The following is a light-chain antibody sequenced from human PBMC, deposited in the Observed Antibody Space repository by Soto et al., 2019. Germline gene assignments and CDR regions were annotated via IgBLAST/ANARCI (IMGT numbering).Light chain of an antibody. CDR3: MQAKQLPIT. CDR1: ESLEHSNGNTY. Sequence: EIVMTQTPLSSPVTLGQPASISCRSSESLEHSNGNTYLTWFHQRPGQSPRLLLYRISKRFSGVRARFGGSGAGTDFTLKISTVEPEDVGVYYCMQAKQLPITFGQGTRLLIK. CDR2: RIS. J-gene: IGKJ5*01. V-gene: IGKV2-24*01.